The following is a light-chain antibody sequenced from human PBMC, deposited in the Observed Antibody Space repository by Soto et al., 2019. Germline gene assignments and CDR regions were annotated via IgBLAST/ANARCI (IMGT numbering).Light chain of an antibody. CDR1: QSISTW. Sequence: DIQMTQSPSTLSASVGYRVTITCRASQSISTWLAWYQQKPGKAPKLLIYDASSLESGVPSRFSGSVSGTEFTLTISSLQPDDFATYYCQQYKSYSTFGQGTKVDIK. V-gene: IGKV1-5*01. J-gene: IGKJ1*01. CDR3: QQYKSYST. CDR2: DAS.